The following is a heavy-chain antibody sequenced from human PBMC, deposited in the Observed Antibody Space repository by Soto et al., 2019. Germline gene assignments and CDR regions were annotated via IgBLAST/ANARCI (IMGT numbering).Heavy chain of an antibody. J-gene: IGHJ5*02. CDR2: IYHSGST. CDR1: GYSISSGYY. Sequence: SETLSLTCAVSGYSISSGYYWGWIRQPPGKGLEWIGSIYHSGSTYYNPSLKSRVTISVDTSKNQFPLKLSSVTAADTAVYYCARGYYDFWSGYSWFDPWGQGTLVTVSS. D-gene: IGHD3-3*01. V-gene: IGHV4-38-2*01. CDR3: ARGYYDFWSGYSWFDP.